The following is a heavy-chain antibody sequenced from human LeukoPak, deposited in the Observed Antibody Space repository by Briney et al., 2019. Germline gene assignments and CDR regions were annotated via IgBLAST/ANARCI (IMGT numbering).Heavy chain of an antibody. J-gene: IGHJ3*02. CDR3: ARDRRLPKKGSCAFDI. CDR1: GGSISSGDYY. Sequence: SQTLSLTCTVSGGSISSGDYYWSWIRQPPGKGLEWIGYIYYSGSTYYNPSLKSRVTISVDTSKNQFSLKLSSVTAADTAVYYCARDRRLPKKGSCAFDIWGQGTMVTVSS. CDR2: IYYSGST. V-gene: IGHV4-30-4*01.